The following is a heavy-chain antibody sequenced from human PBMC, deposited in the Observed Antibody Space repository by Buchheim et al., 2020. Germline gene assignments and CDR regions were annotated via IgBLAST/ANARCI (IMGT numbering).Heavy chain of an antibody. V-gene: IGHV3-23*01. Sequence: EVQLLESGGGLVQPGGSLRLSCAASGFTFSSYAISWVRQAPGKGLEWVSAISGSGGSTYYADSVKGRFTISRDNSKNTLYLQRSSQRAKYTAVYYCAKLRLVVPAATDYWGQGTL. CDR2: ISGSGGST. CDR1: GFTFSSYA. J-gene: IGHJ4*02. CDR3: AKLRLVVPAATDY. D-gene: IGHD2-2*01.